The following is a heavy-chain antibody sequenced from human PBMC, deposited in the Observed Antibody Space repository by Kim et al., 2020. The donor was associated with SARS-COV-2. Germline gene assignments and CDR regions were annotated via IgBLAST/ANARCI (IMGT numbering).Heavy chain of an antibody. D-gene: IGHD2-2*01. CDR1: GDSISSSNYY. J-gene: IGHJ3*01. Sequence: ETLSLTCSVSGDSISSSNYYWGWIRQPPGKGLEWIGSIYYSGSTYYNPSLKSRVTISINTSKNHFSLRLNSVTAADTAIFYCARTTRYSTSPDDGFNVWGQGTLVTVSS. CDR2: IYYSGST. V-gene: IGHV4-39*02. CDR3: ARTTRYSTSPDDGFNV.